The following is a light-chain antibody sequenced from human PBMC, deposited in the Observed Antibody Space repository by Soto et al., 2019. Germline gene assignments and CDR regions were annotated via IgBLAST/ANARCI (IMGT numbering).Light chain of an antibody. CDR2: GNT. CDR3: QSYDDTLSGWV. J-gene: IGLJ3*02. Sequence: QSVLTQPPSESRAPGQRVTISCTGSSSNVGAGYDVHWYQVLPRTAPKLLIFGNTNRPSGVPDRFSASKSGTSASLAISGLLAEDEANYYCQSYDDTLSGWVFGGGTKLALL. V-gene: IGLV1-40*01. CDR1: SSNVGAGYD.